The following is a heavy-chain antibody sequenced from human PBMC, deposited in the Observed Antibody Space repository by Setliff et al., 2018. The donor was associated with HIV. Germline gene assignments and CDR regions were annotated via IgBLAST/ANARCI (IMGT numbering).Heavy chain of an antibody. D-gene: IGHD3-10*01. J-gene: IGHJ4*02. V-gene: IGHV3-23*01. Sequence: PSETLRLSCASSGFTFSSYAMTWVRQAPGKGLECVAVISGSGGDTYYADSVKGRFVISREKSKSTLYLQMNSLRAEDTAVYYCAKKTAAYTSGSWLHYWGQGTLVTVSS. CDR3: AKKTAAYTSGSWLHY. CDR1: GFTFSSYA. CDR2: ISGSGGDT.